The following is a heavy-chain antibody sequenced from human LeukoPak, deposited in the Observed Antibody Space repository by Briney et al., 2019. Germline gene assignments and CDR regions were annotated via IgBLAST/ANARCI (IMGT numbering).Heavy chain of an antibody. V-gene: IGHV3-53*01. CDR2: IYSSGST. CDR1: GFIVSSNY. D-gene: IGHD2-15*01. CDR3: ARGLESCSSGSCFKD. J-gene: IGHJ4*02. Sequence: PGGALRLSCAASGFIVSSNYMSWVRLAPGKGLEWVSLIYSSGSTYYTASVKGRFTISRDHSKNTLYLQMNSLRAEDAALYYCARGLESCSSGSCFKDWGQGTLVTVSS.